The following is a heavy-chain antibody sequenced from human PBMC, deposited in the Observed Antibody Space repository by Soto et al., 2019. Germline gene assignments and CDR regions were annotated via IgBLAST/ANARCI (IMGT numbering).Heavy chain of an antibody. CDR3: ARDLRMVYAIDFDY. CDR2: ISSSGSTI. CDR1: GFTFSSYS. Sequence: EVQLVEPGGGLVQPGGSLRLSCAASGFTFSSYSMNWVRQAPGKGLEWVSYISSSGSTIYYADSVKGRFTISRDNAKNSLYLQMNSLRDEDTAVYYCARDLRMVYAIDFDYWGQGTLVTVSS. D-gene: IGHD2-8*01. V-gene: IGHV3-48*02. J-gene: IGHJ4*02.